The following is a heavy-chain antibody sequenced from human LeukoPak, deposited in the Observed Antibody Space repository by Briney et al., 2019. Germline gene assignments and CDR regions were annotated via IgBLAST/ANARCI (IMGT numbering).Heavy chain of an antibody. CDR1: GFTFSSYS. CDR3: ARVFKFGELFDY. V-gene: IGHV3-21*01. D-gene: IGHD3-10*01. CDR2: ISSSSSYI. Sequence: GGSLRLSCAASGFTFSSYSMNWVRQAPGKGLEWASSISSSSSYIYYADSVKGRFTISRDNAKNSLYLQMNSLRAEDTAVYYCARVFKFGELFDYWGQGTLVTVSS. J-gene: IGHJ4*02.